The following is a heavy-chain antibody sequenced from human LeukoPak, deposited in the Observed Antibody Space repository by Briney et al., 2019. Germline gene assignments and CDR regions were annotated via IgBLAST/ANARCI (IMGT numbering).Heavy chain of an antibody. CDR3: ARDALAAAGPWYFDY. CDR1: GFTFSSYS. Sequence: GGSLRLSCATSGFTFSSYSMNWVRQAPGKGLEWVSSISSSSYIYYADSVKGRFTISRDNAKNSLYLQMNSLRAEDTAVYYCARDALAAAGPWYFDYWGQGTLVTVSS. V-gene: IGHV3-21*01. J-gene: IGHJ4*02. D-gene: IGHD6-13*01. CDR2: ISSSSYI.